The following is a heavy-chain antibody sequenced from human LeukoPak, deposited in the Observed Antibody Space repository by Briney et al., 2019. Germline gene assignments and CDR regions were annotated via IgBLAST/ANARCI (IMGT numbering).Heavy chain of an antibody. Sequence: SETLSLTCAVYGGSFSGYYWSWIRQPPGKGLEWIGEINHSGSTNYNPSLKSRVTISVDTSKNQFSLKLSSVTAADTAVYYCARDPRAVRGSYRSPFDYWGPGTLVTVSS. D-gene: IGHD3-16*02. CDR2: INHSGST. J-gene: IGHJ4*02. V-gene: IGHV4-34*01. CDR3: ARDPRAVRGSYRSPFDY. CDR1: GGSFSGYY.